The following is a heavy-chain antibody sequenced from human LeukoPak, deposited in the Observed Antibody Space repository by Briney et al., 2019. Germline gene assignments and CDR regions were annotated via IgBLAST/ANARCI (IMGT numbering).Heavy chain of an antibody. Sequence: SETLSLTCTVSGGSISSGYHYWVWIRQPPGKGLEWIGSIYESGRTHYNPSLRSRITISVDTSKNQFSLELSSVTAADTAVYYCARGDSSSWSLFDYWGRGTLVTVSS. CDR2: IYESGRT. J-gene: IGHJ4*02. CDR1: GGSISSGYHY. V-gene: IGHV4-39*01. CDR3: ARGDSSSWSLFDY. D-gene: IGHD6-13*01.